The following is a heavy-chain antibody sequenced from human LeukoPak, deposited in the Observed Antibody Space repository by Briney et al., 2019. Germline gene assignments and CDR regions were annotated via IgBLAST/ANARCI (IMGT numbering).Heavy chain of an antibody. J-gene: IGHJ4*02. D-gene: IGHD3-3*01. CDR2: IRYDGSNK. CDR3: AKAVLRFLEWLPMDY. Sequence: GGSLRLPCAASGFTFSSYGMHWVRQAPGKGLEWVAFIRYDGSNKYHADSVKGRFTISRDNSKNTLYLQMNSLRAEDTAVYYCAKAVLRFLEWLPMDYWGQGTLVTVSS. CDR1: GFTFSSYG. V-gene: IGHV3-30*02.